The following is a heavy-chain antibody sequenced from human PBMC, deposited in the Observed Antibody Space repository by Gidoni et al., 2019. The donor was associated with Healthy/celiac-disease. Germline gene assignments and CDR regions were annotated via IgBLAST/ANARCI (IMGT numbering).Heavy chain of an antibody. V-gene: IGHV3-23*01. CDR1: GVPLSSYA. D-gene: IGHD6-6*01. CDR3: ANSAGISSSGGPFDY. J-gene: IGHJ4*02. Sequence: EVQLLASGGGLVQPGGSLRLSCAASGVPLSSYAMSWVRQDPGKGLEWVSAISGSGGSTYYADSVKGRFTISRDNSKNTLYLQMNSLRAEDTAVYYCANSAGISSSGGPFDYWGQGTLVTVSS. CDR2: ISGSGGST.